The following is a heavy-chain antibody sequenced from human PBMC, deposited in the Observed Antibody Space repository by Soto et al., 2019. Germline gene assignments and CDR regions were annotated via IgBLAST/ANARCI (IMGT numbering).Heavy chain of an antibody. J-gene: IGHJ6*03. Sequence: GGSLRLSCAASGFTFDDYAMHWVRQAPGKGLEWVSGISWNSGSIGYADSVKGRFTISRDNAKNSLYLQMNSLRAEDTALYYCAKAYSSSSFSYYYMDVWGKGTTVTVSS. D-gene: IGHD6-6*01. V-gene: IGHV3-9*01. CDR2: ISWNSGSI. CDR3: AKAYSSSSFSYYYMDV. CDR1: GFTFDDYA.